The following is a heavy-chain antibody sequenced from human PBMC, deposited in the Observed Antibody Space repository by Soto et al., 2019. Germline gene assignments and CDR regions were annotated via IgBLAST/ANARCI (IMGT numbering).Heavy chain of an antibody. D-gene: IGHD5-18*01. V-gene: IGHV3-48*01. CDR1: GLTFTSYS. CDR3: ARDRGYTYGFDF. J-gene: IGHJ4*02. Sequence: EVPLVESGGGLVQPGGSLRLSCAASGLTFTSYSMNWVRQAPGKGLEWVSFISSSSSTIYYADSVKGRFTISRDNAKNSLYLQMNSLRAEDTAVYYCARDRGYTYGFDFWGQGALVTVSS. CDR2: ISSSSSTI.